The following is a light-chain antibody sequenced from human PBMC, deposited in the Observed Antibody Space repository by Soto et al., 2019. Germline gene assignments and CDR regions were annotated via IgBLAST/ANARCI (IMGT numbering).Light chain of an antibody. J-gene: IGLJ2*01. Sequence: QSALTQPASVSGSPGQSITISCTGTGSDIGGYNYVSWYQQHPGKAPKVMIYEVSNRPSGVSNRFSASKSGNTASLTISGLQAEVEADYYCTSYTSSSSVVFGGGTKVTVL. V-gene: IGLV2-14*01. CDR1: GSDIGGYNY. CDR2: EVS. CDR3: TSYTSSSSVV.